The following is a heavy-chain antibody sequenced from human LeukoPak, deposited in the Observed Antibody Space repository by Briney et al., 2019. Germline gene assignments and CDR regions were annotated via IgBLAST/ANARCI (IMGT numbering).Heavy chain of an antibody. CDR1: GGSISNYY. D-gene: IGHD1-1*01. Sequence: SETLSLTCTVSGGSISNYYWNWIRRLPGKGLEWIGYIYYTGNTNYNPSLKSRVTISVDTSKNQFSLKLSSVTAADTAVYYCARDRLQLQSWGQGTLVTVSS. CDR3: ARDRLQLQS. J-gene: IGHJ5*02. V-gene: IGHV4-59*01. CDR2: IYYTGNT.